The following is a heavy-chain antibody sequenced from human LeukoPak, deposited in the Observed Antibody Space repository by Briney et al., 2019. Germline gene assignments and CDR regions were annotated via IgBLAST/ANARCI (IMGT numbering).Heavy chain of an antibody. V-gene: IGHV4-30-4*01. J-gene: IGHJ5*02. CDR2: IYYSGST. Sequence: PSETLSLTCTVSGGSISSGDYYWSWIRQPPGKGLEWIGYIYYSGSTYYNPSLKSRVTISVDTSKNQFSLKLSSVTAADTAVYYCARGPFGEQRGHWFDPWGQETLVTVSS. D-gene: IGHD3-10*01. CDR1: GGSISSGDYY. CDR3: ARGPFGEQRGHWFDP.